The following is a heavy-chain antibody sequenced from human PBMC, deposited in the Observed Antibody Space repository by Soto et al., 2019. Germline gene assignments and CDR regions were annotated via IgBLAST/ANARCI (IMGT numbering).Heavy chain of an antibody. D-gene: IGHD6-13*01. J-gene: IGHJ5*02. CDR2: IHYSGST. V-gene: IGHV4-59*08. Sequence: SETLSLTCTVSGGSISGYYWIWIRQPPGKGLEWIGYIHYSGSTAYIPSLRSRVTISLDTSKSQFSLNLRSVTAADTAVYYCARGSSWYSGGWFDPWGQGTLVTVSS. CDR3: ARGSSWYSGGWFDP. CDR1: GGSISGYY.